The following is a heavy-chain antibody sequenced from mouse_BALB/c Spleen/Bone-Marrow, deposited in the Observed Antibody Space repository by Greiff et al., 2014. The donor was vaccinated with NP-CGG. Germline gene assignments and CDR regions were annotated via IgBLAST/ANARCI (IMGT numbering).Heavy chain of an antibody. Sequence: SGPELVKPGALVKISCKASGYTFTSYDINWVKQRPGQGLEWIGWIYPGDGSTKYNEKFKGKATLTADKSSSTAYMQLSSLTSENSADYFCARSGGDSTDYWGQGTSVTVSS. V-gene: IGHV1S33*01. J-gene: IGHJ4*01. D-gene: IGHD1-1*02. CDR2: IYPGDGST. CDR3: ARSGGDSTDY. CDR1: GYTFTSYD.